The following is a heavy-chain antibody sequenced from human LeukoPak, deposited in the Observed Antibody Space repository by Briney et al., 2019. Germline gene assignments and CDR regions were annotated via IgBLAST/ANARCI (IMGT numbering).Heavy chain of an antibody. V-gene: IGHV3-7*01. CDR2: INQDGSDK. Sequence: GGSLRLSCAASGFTFSSYWMSWVRQAPGKGLEWVANINQDGSDKYYVDSVKGRFTISRDNAKNSLYLQMNSLRAEDTAVYYCARDPAPYCMDVWGKGTTVTVSS. J-gene: IGHJ6*03. CDR1: GFTFSSYW. CDR3: ARDPAPYCMDV.